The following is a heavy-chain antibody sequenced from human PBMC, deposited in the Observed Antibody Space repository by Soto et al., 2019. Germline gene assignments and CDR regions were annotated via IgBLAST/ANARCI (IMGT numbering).Heavy chain of an antibody. V-gene: IGHV3-48*01. CDR3: ARSVWFGELLPQPYYYYGMDV. Sequence: GGSLRLSCAASGFTFSSYSMNWVRQAPGKGLEWVSYISSSSTIYYADSVKGRFTISRDNAKNSLYLQMNSLRAEDTAVYYCARSVWFGELLPQPYYYYGMDVWGQGTLVTVSS. D-gene: IGHD3-10*01. CDR1: GFTFSSYS. CDR2: ISSSSTI. J-gene: IGHJ6*02.